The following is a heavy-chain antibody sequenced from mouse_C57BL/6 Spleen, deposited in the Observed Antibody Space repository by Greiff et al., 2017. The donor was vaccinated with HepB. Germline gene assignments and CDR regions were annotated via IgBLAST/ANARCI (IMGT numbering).Heavy chain of an antibody. CDR1: GYAFSSSW. CDR2: IYPGDGDT. J-gene: IGHJ4*01. CDR3: AILGYAMDY. Sequence: VQLQQSGPELVKPGASVKISCKASGYAFSSSWMNWVKQRPGKGLEWIGRIYPGDGDTNYNGKFKGKATLTADKSSSTAYMQLSSLTSEDSAVYFCAILGYAMDYWGQGTSVTVSS. V-gene: IGHV1-82*01.